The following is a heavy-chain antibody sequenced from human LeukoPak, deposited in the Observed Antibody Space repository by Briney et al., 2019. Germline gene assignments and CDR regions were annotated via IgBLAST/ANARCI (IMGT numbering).Heavy chain of an antibody. Sequence: PGGSLRLSCVASGFTFSNYWMTWVRQAPGKGLEWVANIRQDGREKDYVDSVKGRFTISRDNGKNSLYLQMSSLRAEDTAVYYCARVGFDNSGYYGCYWGQGTLVIVSS. V-gene: IGHV3-7*01. CDR1: GFTFSNYW. D-gene: IGHD3-22*01. J-gene: IGHJ4*02. CDR3: ARVGFDNSGYYGCY. CDR2: IRQDGREK.